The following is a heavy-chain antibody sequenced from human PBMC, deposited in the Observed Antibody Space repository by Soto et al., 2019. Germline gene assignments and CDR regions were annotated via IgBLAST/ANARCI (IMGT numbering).Heavy chain of an antibody. CDR3: ARGDGFWSGYSYLNY. J-gene: IGHJ4*02. Sequence: SETLSLTCAVYGGSFSAYYWSWVRQPPGKGLEWIGEIIHSESTKYNPSLKSRVTISVDTSKNQFSLTLSSVTAADTAVYYCARGDGFWSGYSYLNYWGQGTPVTVSS. V-gene: IGHV4-34*01. CDR1: GGSFSAYY. D-gene: IGHD3-3*01. CDR2: IIHSEST.